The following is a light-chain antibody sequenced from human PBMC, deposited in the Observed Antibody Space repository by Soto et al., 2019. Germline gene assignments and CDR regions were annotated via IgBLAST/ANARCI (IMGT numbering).Light chain of an antibody. Sequence: QSALTQPASVSGSPGQSITISCTGTSSDVGGYNYVSWYQQLPGKAPKVMIYEVNNRPSGVSNRFSGSKSGKTASLTISGLQAEDEAHYYCSSFTSSSTWVFGGGTKVTVL. CDR1: SSDVGGYNY. J-gene: IGLJ3*02. V-gene: IGLV2-14*01. CDR2: EVN. CDR3: SSFTSSSTWV.